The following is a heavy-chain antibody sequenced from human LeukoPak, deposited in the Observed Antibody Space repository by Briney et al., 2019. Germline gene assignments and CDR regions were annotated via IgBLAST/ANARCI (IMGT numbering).Heavy chain of an antibody. J-gene: IGHJ4*02. CDR3: ARDVAAAASHLDY. Sequence: PGGSLRLSCAASGFTLSSYEMNWVRQAPGKGLEWVSYISTRGNTVYYADSVKGRFTISRDNAKNSLYLQMDSLRAEDTGLYYCARDVAAAASHLDYWGQGTLVTVSS. CDR2: ISTRGNTV. D-gene: IGHD2-15*01. CDR1: GFTLSSYE. V-gene: IGHV3-48*03.